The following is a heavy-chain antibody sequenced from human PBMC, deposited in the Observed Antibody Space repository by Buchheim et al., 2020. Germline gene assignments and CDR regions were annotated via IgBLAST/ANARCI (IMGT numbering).Heavy chain of an antibody. CDR2: IDPSDSYT. J-gene: IGHJ6*02. Sequence: EVQLVQSGAEVRKPGKSLKISCEASGYPFTNYWIAWVRQMPGKGLEWMGRIDPSDSYTNYSPSFQGHVTISADKSISTAYLQWSSLKASDTAMYYCVRPRSTGAAVSNGLDVWGQGTT. D-gene: IGHD1-1*01. CDR3: VRPRSTGAAVSNGLDV. CDR1: GYPFTNYW. V-gene: IGHV5-10-1*01.